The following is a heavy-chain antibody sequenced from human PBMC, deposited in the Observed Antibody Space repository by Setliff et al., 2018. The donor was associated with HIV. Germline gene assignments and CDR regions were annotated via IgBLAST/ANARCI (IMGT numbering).Heavy chain of an antibody. J-gene: IGHJ4*01. V-gene: IGHV4-59*12. CDR3: ARDEGRATGSWWDQSASWYLDY. Sequence: SETLSLTCTVSGGSISSYYWTWIRQPPGKGLEWIGYLHYNGNTNSNSSLRSRVTLSVDTSENQFSLTVNSVTAADTAMYFCARDEGRATGSWWDQSASWYLDYWGHGILVTVSS. D-gene: IGHD6-13*01. CDR1: GGSISSYY. CDR2: LHYNGNT.